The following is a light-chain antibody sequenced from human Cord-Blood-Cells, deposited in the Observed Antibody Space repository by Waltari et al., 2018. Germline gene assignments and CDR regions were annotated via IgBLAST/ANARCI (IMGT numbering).Light chain of an antibody. CDR1: SSVVGRYNL. CDR2: EGS. CDR3: CSYAGSSTSLYV. J-gene: IGLJ1*01. Sequence: QSALTQPASVSGSPGQSITISCTGTSSVVGRYNLVSWYQQHPGNAPKLKIYEGSKRPSGVSKRFSGSKSGNTASLTISGLQAEDEADYYCCSYAGSSTSLYVFGTGTKVTVL. V-gene: IGLV2-23*01.